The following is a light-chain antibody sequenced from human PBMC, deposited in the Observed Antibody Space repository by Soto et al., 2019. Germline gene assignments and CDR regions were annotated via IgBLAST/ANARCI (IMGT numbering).Light chain of an antibody. Sequence: QSALTQPASVSGSPGQSITISCTGTSSDVGGYNYVSWYQQHPDKAPKLMIYDVSNRPSGVSNRFSGSQSGNTASLTISAPQAEDETDYYCCSYKSHNTYVFGTGTKLTVL. CDR2: DVS. J-gene: IGLJ1*01. V-gene: IGLV2-14*01. CDR3: CSYKSHNTYV. CDR1: SSDVGGYNY.